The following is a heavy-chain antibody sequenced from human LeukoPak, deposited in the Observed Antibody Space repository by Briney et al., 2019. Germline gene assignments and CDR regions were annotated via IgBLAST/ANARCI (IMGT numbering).Heavy chain of an antibody. V-gene: IGHV3-23*01. Sequence: PGGSLRLSCAASGFTFSSYAMSWVRQAPGKGLEWVSAISGSGGSTYYADSVKGRFTISRDNSKNTLYLQMNSLRAEDTAVYYCAKDTYYDSSGNFDYWGLGTLVTVSP. J-gene: IGHJ4*02. CDR2: ISGSGGST. D-gene: IGHD3-22*01. CDR1: GFTFSSYA. CDR3: AKDTYYDSSGNFDY.